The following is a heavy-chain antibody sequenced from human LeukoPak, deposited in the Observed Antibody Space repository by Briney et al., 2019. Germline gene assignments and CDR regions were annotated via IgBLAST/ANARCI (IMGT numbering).Heavy chain of an antibody. J-gene: IGHJ4*02. Sequence: PGGSLRLSCAASGFTFSSFWMHWVRQAPGKGPEWVSRINSDGTSISYAGSVKGRFTISRDNAKNTLYLQMNSLRVEDTAVYYCASNTETTFNYWGQGTLVTVSS. D-gene: IGHD4-17*01. CDR2: INSDGTSI. CDR1: GFTFSSFW. CDR3: ASNTETTFNY. V-gene: IGHV3-74*01.